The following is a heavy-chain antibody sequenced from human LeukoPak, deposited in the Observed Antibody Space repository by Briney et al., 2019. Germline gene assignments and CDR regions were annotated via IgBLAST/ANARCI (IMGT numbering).Heavy chain of an antibody. CDR1: GFTFSSYW. J-gene: IGHJ6*02. V-gene: IGHV3-23*01. CDR2: ISNTGEST. CDR3: AKPITTTGYYYGMDV. Sequence: GGSLRLSCAASGFTFSSYWMSWVRQAPGKGLECISAISNTGESTNYADSVKGRFTISRDNSKNTLYLQMNSLRAEDTAVYYCAKPITTTGYYYGMDVWGQGTTVTVSS. D-gene: IGHD1-1*01.